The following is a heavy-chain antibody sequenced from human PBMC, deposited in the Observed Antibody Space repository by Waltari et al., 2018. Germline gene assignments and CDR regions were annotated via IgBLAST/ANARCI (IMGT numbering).Heavy chain of an antibody. CDR2: IKQDGSQK. Sequence: EMQLVESGGGLVQPGGSLRLSCVASGFTFSRYWMVWVRQAPGKGMEWVGNIKQDGSQKHDLDSVEGRFSISRDNAKSSMYLHMNSLRAEDTAVYYCVRDLDYFNGNNFDAVDIWGQGTMVTVTS. J-gene: IGHJ3*02. CDR3: VRDLDYFNGNNFDAVDI. CDR1: GFTFSRYW. V-gene: IGHV3-7*01. D-gene: IGHD1-20*01.